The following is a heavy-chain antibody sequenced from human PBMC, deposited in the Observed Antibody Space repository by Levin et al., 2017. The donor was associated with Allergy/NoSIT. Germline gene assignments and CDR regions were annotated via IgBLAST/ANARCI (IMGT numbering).Heavy chain of an antibody. CDR3: ARGVDCSGGSCYSYYYYYGMDV. CDR1: GGSFSGSY. D-gene: IGHD2-15*01. Sequence: SQTLSLTCAVYGGSFSGSYWSWIRQPPGKGLEWIGEINHSGSTNYNPSLKSRVTISVDTSKNQFSLKLSSVTAADTAVYYCARGVDCSGGSCYSYYYYYGMDVWGQGTTVTVSS. V-gene: IGHV4-34*01. CDR2: INHSGST. J-gene: IGHJ6*02.